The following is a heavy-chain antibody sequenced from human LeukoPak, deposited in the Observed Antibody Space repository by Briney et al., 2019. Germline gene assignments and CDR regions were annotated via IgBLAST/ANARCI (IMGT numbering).Heavy chain of an antibody. J-gene: IGHJ4*02. V-gene: IGHV3-23*01. CDR1: GFTFSSYA. Sequence: GGSLRLSCAASGFTFSSYAMSWVRQAPGKGLEWVSAISGSGGSTYYADSVRGRFTISRDNSKNTLYLQMNSLRAEDTAVYYCAKAQFRGYDRTFDYWGQGTLVTVSS. CDR2: ISGSGGST. D-gene: IGHD5-12*01. CDR3: AKAQFRGYDRTFDY.